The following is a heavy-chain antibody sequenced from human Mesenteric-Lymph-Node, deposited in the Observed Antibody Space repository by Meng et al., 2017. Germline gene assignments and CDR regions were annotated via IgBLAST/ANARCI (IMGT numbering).Heavy chain of an antibody. CDR3: AREGDSSGYWFFDY. Sequence: ASVKVSCKASGYTLTSYYIHWVRQAPGQGLEWMGIINPSAGGTGYAQKFQGRVTMTRDTSTSTVYMGLSSLKSEDTAVYYCAREGDSSGYWFFDYWGQGTLVTVSS. CDR2: INPSAGGT. D-gene: IGHD3-22*01. J-gene: IGHJ4*02. CDR1: GYTLTSYY. V-gene: IGHV1-46*01.